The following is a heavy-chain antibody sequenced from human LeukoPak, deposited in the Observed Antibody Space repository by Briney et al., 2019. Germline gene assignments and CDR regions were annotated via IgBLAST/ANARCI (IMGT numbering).Heavy chain of an antibody. CDR3: AREDDILTGYYNAFDY. Sequence: GGSLRLSCAASGFTFSSYNMNRVRQAPGKGLEWVSYVSSGSGAIYYADSVKGRFIISRDNAKNSLYLQMNSLRDEDTAVYYCAREDDILTGYYNAFDYWGQGTLVTVSS. D-gene: IGHD3-9*01. CDR1: GFTFSSYN. V-gene: IGHV3-48*02. CDR2: VSSGSGAI. J-gene: IGHJ4*02.